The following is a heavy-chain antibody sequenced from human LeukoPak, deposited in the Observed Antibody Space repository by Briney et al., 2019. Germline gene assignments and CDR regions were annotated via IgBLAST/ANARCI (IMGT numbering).Heavy chain of an antibody. J-gene: IGHJ3*02. V-gene: IGHV3-74*01. CDR1: GFTFSSYW. CDR3: ARAIAVAGTDAFDI. D-gene: IGHD6-19*01. CDR2: INSDGSST. Sequence: PGGSLRLSCAASGFTFSSYWMHWVRQAPGKGLVWVSRINSDGSSTSYADSVKGRFTISRDNAKNTLYLQMNSLRAEDTAVYYCARAIAVAGTDAFDIWGQGTMVTVSS.